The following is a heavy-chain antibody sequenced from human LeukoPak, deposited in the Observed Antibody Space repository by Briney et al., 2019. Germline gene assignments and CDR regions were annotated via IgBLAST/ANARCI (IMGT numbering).Heavy chain of an antibody. CDR3: ARERQNKDFWSGGDY. CDR2: ISGSGPTI. V-gene: IGHV3-11*04. J-gene: IGHJ4*02. D-gene: IGHD3-3*01. Sequence: GGSLRLSCAASGFTFSDYYMSWIRQAPGKGLEWVSYISGSGPTIFYADSVKGRFTISRDNARNSLYLQMNTLRPEDTAVYYCARERQNKDFWSGGDYWGQGTLVTVSS. CDR1: GFTFSDYY.